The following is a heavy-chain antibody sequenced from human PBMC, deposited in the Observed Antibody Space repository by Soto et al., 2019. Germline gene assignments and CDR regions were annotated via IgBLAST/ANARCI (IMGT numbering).Heavy chain of an antibody. V-gene: IGHV3-30-3*01. D-gene: IGHD3-22*01. Sequence: GGSLRLSCAASGFTFSSYAMHWVRQAPGKGLEWVAVISYDGSNKYYADSVKGRFTISRDNSKNTLYLQMNSLRAEGTAVYYCPRDFIGYQYDSSGYGGTDAFDIWGQGTMVTVSS. CDR3: PRDFIGYQYDSSGYGGTDAFDI. CDR2: ISYDGSNK. J-gene: IGHJ3*02. CDR1: GFTFSSYA.